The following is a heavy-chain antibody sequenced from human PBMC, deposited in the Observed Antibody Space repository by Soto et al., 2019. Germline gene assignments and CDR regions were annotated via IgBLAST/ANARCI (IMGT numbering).Heavy chain of an antibody. V-gene: IGHV1-2*04. J-gene: IGHJ6*02. CDR3: ARVGNGSGSYIFGMDV. Sequence: ASVKVSCKASGYTFTGYYMHWVRQAPGQGLEWMGWINPNSGGTNYAQKFQGWVTMTRDTSISTAYMELSRLRSDDTAVYYCARVGNGSGSYIFGMDVWGQGTTVTVS. CDR1: GYTFTGYY. CDR2: INPNSGGT. D-gene: IGHD3-10*01.